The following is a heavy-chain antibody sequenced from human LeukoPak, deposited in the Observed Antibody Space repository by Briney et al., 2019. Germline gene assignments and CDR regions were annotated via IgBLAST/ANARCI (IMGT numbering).Heavy chain of an antibody. J-gene: IGHJ4*02. Sequence: GGSLRLSCAASGFTFSSYGMHWVRQAPGKGLEWVAVISSDGSDKYYADSVKGRFTISRDNSKNTMYQQMNSLRDEDTAVYYCAKGSATTVVTIDYWGQGTLVTVSS. CDR3: AKGSATTVVTIDY. D-gene: IGHD4-23*01. V-gene: IGHV3-30*18. CDR1: GFTFSSYG. CDR2: ISSDGSDK.